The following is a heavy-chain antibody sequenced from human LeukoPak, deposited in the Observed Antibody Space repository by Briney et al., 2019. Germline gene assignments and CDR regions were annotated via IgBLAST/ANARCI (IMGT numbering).Heavy chain of an antibody. CDR3: ARGQGGSGSYYKR. V-gene: IGHV4-34*01. CDR2: INHSGST. D-gene: IGHD3-10*01. J-gene: IGHJ4*02. Sequence: SETLSLTCAVYGGSFSGYYWSWIRQPPGKGLEWIGEINHSGSTNYNPSLTSRVTISVDTSKNQFSLKLSSVTAADTAVYYCARGQGGSGSYYKRWGQGTLVTVSS. CDR1: GGSFSGYY.